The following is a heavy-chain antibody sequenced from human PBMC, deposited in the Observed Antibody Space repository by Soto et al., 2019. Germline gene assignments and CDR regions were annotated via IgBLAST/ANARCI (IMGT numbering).Heavy chain of an antibody. D-gene: IGHD2-2*01. CDR1: GGTFTSYA. CDR2: IIPISATA. V-gene: IGHV1-69*06. Sequence: SARLTCKASGGTFTSYAISWVRQAPGQGLEWMGGIIPISATANYAQKFQGRVTITADKSTSTAYLELNSLRSEDTAVYYCARVWAHSSSLRPFTHWGQGAQGPV. J-gene: IGHJ1*01. CDR3: ARVWAHSSSLRPFTH.